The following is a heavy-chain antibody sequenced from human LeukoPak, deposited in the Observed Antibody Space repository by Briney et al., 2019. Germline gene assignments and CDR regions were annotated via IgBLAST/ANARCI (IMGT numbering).Heavy chain of an antibody. CDR3: AREPGHSPCYFDY. CDR2: INPSDGST. Sequence: GASVKVSCKASGYTFTSYYIHWVRQAPGQGLEWMGIINPSDGSTNKAQKFQGRVTMTRDTSTNTVYMELSSLWSEDTAVYYCAREPGHSPCYFDYWGQGTLVTVSS. V-gene: IGHV1-46*01. D-gene: IGHD3-9*01. CDR1: GYTFTSYY. J-gene: IGHJ4*02.